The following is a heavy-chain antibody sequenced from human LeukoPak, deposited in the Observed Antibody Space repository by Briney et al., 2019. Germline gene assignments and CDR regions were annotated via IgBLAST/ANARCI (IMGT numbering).Heavy chain of an antibody. CDR1: GFTFNSYA. CDR3: ARGPGGSGSYSLTENWFDP. Sequence: GGSLRLSCAASGFTFNSYAMSWVRQAPGKGLEWVSAIRGSGGGTYYADSVKGRFTISRDNSKNTVYLQMNSLRAEDTAVYYCARGPGGSGSYSLTENWFDPWGQGTLVTVSS. J-gene: IGHJ5*02. V-gene: IGHV3-23*01. CDR2: IRGSGGGT. D-gene: IGHD3-10*01.